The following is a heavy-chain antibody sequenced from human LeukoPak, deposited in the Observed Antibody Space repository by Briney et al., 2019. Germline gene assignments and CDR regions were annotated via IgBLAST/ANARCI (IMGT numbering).Heavy chain of an antibody. Sequence: SETLSLTCAVYGGSFSGYYWSWIRQPPGKGLEWIGEINHSGSTNYNPSLKSRVTISVDTSKNQFSLKLSSVTAADTAVYYCARGEGIVVVPAAGEFDPWGQGTLVTVSS. CDR2: INHSGST. V-gene: IGHV4-34*01. J-gene: IGHJ5*02. CDR3: ARGEGIVVVPAAGEFDP. D-gene: IGHD2-2*01. CDR1: GGSFSGYY.